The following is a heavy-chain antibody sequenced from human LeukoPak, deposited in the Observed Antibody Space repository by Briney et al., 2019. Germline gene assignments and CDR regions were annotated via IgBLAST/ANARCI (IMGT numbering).Heavy chain of an antibody. J-gene: IGHJ4*02. V-gene: IGHV1-69*05. D-gene: IGHD3-22*01. CDR3: AREKYYYDSSGYYLDY. CDR1: GGTFSSYA. Sequence: SSVKVSCKASGGTFSSYAISWVRQAPGQGLEWMGGIIPIFGTANYAQKFQGRVTITTDESTSTAYMELSSLRSEDTAVYYCAREKYYYDSSGYYLDYWGQGALVTVSS. CDR2: IIPIFGTA.